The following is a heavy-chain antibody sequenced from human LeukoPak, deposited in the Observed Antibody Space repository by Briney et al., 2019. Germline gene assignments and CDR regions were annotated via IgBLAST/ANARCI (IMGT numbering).Heavy chain of an antibody. V-gene: IGHV3-20*04. CDR2: INWNGGST. J-gene: IGHJ4*02. CDR1: GFTFDDYG. Sequence: PGRSLRLSCAASGFTFDDYGMSWVRQAPGKGLEWVSGINWNGGSTGYADSVKGRFTISRDNAKNSLYLQMNSLRAEDTALYYCARALGSGSYLYYFDYWGQGTLVTVSS. CDR3: ARALGSGSYLYYFDY. D-gene: IGHD3-10*01.